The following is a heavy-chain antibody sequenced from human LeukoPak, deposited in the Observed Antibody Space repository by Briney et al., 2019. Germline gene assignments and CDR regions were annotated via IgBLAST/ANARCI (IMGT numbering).Heavy chain of an antibody. D-gene: IGHD6-6*01. V-gene: IGHV3-21*01. J-gene: IGHJ3*02. CDR1: GFTFSSYS. Sequence: GGSLRLSCAASGFTFSSYSMNWVRRVPGKGLEWVSSISSSSSYIYYADSVKGRFTISRDNAKNSLYLQMNSLRAEDTAVYYCARLSGYSSSSDAFDIWGQGTMVTVSS. CDR3: ARLSGYSSSSDAFDI. CDR2: ISSSSSYI.